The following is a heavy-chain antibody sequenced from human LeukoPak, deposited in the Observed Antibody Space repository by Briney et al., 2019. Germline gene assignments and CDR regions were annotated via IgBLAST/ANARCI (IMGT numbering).Heavy chain of an antibody. CDR3: ARGTFALIEVVDY. CDR2: ISSSGSPI. Sequence: PGGSLRLSCAASGFTLSDYYMSWICQAPGEGLGWGSFISSSGSPIYYAESVKGRFTISRDNAKNPLYLQMNSLRAEDATVYYCARGTFALIEVVDYWGQGTVVTVSS. V-gene: IGHV3-11*04. D-gene: IGHD2-8*01. CDR1: GFTLSDYY. J-gene: IGHJ4*02.